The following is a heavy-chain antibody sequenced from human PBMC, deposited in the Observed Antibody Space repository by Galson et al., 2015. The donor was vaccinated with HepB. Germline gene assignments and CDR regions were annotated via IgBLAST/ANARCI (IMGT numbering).Heavy chain of an antibody. Sequence: SLRLSCAASGFTFSSYGMHWVRQAPGKGLEWVAVISNDGSNKYYADSVKGRFTISRDNSKNTLYLQMNSLRAEDTAVYYCASERYCGRTSCYVFDYWGQGTLVTVSS. CDR3: ASERYCGRTSCYVFDY. CDR1: GFTFSSYG. D-gene: IGHD2-2*01. V-gene: IGHV3-30*03. J-gene: IGHJ4*02. CDR2: ISNDGSNK.